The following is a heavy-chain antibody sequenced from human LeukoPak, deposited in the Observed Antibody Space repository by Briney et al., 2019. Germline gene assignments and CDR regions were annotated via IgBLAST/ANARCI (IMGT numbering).Heavy chain of an antibody. J-gene: IGHJ4*02. CDR2: IRSKAYGGTT. CDR3: TRIYCSSTSCFYYFDH. Sequence: GGSLRLSCTASGFTFGDYAMSWVRQAPGKGLEWVGFIRSKAYGGTTEYAASVKGRFTISRDDSKSIAYLQMNSLKTEDTAVYYCTRIYCSSTSCFYYFDHWGQGTLVTVSS. CDR1: GFTFGDYA. V-gene: IGHV3-49*04. D-gene: IGHD2-2*01.